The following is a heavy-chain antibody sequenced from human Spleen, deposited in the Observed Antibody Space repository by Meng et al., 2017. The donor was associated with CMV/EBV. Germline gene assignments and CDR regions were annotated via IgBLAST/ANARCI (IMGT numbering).Heavy chain of an antibody. CDR2: ISRSSSYI. V-gene: IGHV3-21*01. CDR1: FIFSSHS. Sequence: FIFSSHSKNRVRQAPGKGLKWVSSISRSSSYIYYAASVKGRFTISRDKAKNSLYLQMNSLRAEDTAVYYCARSRSYCSSTSCYLGYWGQGTLVTVSS. CDR3: ARSRSYCSSTSCYLGY. D-gene: IGHD2-2*01. J-gene: IGHJ4*02.